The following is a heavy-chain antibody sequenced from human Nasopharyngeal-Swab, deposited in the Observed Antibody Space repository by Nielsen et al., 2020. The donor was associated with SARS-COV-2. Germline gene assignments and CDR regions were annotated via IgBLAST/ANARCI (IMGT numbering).Heavy chain of an antibody. Sequence: ASVKVSCKTSGYIFTSYGIIWVRQAPGQGLEWMGWISVYNGHTKYAQNLQGRITMTTDTSTSTAYMELRSLRSDDTAVYYCARDQGRRYYDSWSGITAFDYWGQGTLVTVSS. J-gene: IGHJ4*02. V-gene: IGHV1-18*01. CDR1: GYIFTSYG. D-gene: IGHD3-3*01. CDR3: ARDQGRRYYDSWSGITAFDY. CDR2: ISVYNGHT.